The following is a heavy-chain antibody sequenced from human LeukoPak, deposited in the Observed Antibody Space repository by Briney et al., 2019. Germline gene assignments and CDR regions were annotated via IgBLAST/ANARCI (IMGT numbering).Heavy chain of an antibody. Sequence: PGGSLRLSCAASGFTFSSYSMIWVRQAPGKGQEWVSYIITGGSVIYYADSVKGRFTVSRDNAKNSLYLQMDSLRAEDTAVYYCARVRGVSLSVWYFDLWGRGTLVTVSS. J-gene: IGHJ2*01. CDR1: GFTFSSYS. V-gene: IGHV3-48*03. CDR3: ARVRGVSLSVWYFDL. CDR2: IITGGSVI. D-gene: IGHD3-10*01.